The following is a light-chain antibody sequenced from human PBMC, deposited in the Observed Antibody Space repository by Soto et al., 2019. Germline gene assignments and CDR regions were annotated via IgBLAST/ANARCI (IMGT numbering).Light chain of an antibody. V-gene: IGLV2-14*02. Sequence: QSVLTQPASVSGSPGQSITISCTGSSSDVGIYSLVSWYQQHPGTAPKLMIYEGSKRPSGVSNRFSGSKSGNTASLTISGLQAEDGADYYCSSYTSSSTLVVFGTGTKVTVL. CDR2: EGS. J-gene: IGLJ1*01. CDR1: SSDVGIYSL. CDR3: SSYTSSSTLVV.